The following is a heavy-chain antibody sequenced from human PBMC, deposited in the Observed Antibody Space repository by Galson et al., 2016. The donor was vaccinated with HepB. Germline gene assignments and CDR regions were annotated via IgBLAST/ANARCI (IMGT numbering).Heavy chain of an antibody. J-gene: IGHJ6*02. D-gene: IGHD2/OR15-2a*01. CDR3: ATDKYRANIYYNGMDV. CDR2: IRSNSDAGTT. Sequence: SLRLSCAASGSTFSNFWMNWVRQAPGKGLEWVGRIRSNSDAGTTEFAAPVKARFTISRDDSENTVYLQMNSLKTEDTDVYYCATDKYRANIYYNGMDVWGQGTPVTVSS. V-gene: IGHV3-15*07. CDR1: GSTFSNFW.